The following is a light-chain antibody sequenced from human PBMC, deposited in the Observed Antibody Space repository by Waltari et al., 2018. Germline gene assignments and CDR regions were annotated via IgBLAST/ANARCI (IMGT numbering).Light chain of an antibody. Sequence: DIVMTQSPDSLAVSLGARATIRCKSSQSVLYSSTNKNYLAWYQQKPGQPPKLLIYWASTRESWVPDRFSGSGSGTDFTLTVSSLQAEDVAVYYCQQYYTTPYTFGQGTKLEIK. CDR2: WAS. V-gene: IGKV4-1*01. J-gene: IGKJ2*01. CDR1: QSVLYSSTNKNY. CDR3: QQYYTTPYT.